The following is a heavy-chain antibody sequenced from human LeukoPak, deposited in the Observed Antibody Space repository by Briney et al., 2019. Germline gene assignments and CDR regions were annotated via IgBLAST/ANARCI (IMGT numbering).Heavy chain of an antibody. Sequence: SETLSLTCAVYGGSFSGYYWSWIRQPPGKGLEWIGEINHSGSTNYNPSLKSRVTISVDTSKNQFSLKLSSVTAADTAVYYCARRRRQLGYFQHWGQGTLVTVSS. CDR2: INHSGST. CDR1: GGSFSGYY. V-gene: IGHV4-34*01. CDR3: ARRRRQLGYFQH. D-gene: IGHD5-18*01. J-gene: IGHJ1*01.